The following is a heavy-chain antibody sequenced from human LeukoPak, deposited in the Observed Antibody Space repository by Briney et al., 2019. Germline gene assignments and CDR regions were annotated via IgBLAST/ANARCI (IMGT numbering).Heavy chain of an antibody. Sequence: ASVRVSCKASGYTFTGYFMHWVRQAPGQGLDWMGWMNPNTGGTEYAQKFQGRVTMTRDTSIGTAYMELSTVTSDDTAVYFCARVHATGYFSLDLGYWGQGTLVTVSS. V-gene: IGHV1-2*02. CDR1: GYTFTGYF. CDR2: MNPNTGGT. CDR3: ARVHATGYFSLDLGY. J-gene: IGHJ4*02. D-gene: IGHD3-9*01.